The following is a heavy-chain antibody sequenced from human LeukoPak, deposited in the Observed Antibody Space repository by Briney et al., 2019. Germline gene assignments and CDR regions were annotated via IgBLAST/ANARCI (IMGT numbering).Heavy chain of an antibody. CDR3: ARDRQANGQLVLVFDP. V-gene: IGHV4-59*01. CDR2: IYYSGSN. D-gene: IGHD6-6*01. J-gene: IGHJ5*02. Sequence: PSETLSLTCTVSGGSISSYYWSWMRQPPGKGLEGIGYIYYSGSNNYNPSLKSRVTISVDTSKNQFSLKLSSVTAADTAVYYCARDRQANGQLVLVFDPWGQGTLVTVSS. CDR1: GGSISSYY.